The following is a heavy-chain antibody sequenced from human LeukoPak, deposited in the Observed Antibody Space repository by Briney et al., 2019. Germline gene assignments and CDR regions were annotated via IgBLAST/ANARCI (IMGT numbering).Heavy chain of an antibody. CDR1: GFTFDDYA. CDR2: ISWNSGSI. Sequence: GGSLRLSCAASGFTFDDYAMHWVRQAPGKGLEWVSGISWNSGSIGYADSVKGRFTISRDNAKNSLYLQMNSLRAEDTALYYCAKDMARRRDGYYWVDWGQGTLVTVSS. J-gene: IGHJ4*02. V-gene: IGHV3-9*01. CDR3: AKDMARRRDGYYWVD. D-gene: IGHD5-24*01.